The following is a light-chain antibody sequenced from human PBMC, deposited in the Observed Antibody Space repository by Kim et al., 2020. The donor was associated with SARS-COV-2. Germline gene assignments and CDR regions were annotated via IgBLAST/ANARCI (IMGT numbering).Light chain of an antibody. J-gene: IGKJ1*01. CDR1: QGISSA. CDR3: QQFYTYPRT. Sequence: DILLTQSPPFLSASVGDRVTITCRASQGISSALAWYQQKPGKAPQLLIHAASALQRGVPSRFSGSGSGTGFTLTISSLQPEDFATYSCQQFYTYPRTFGQGTKVDIK. CDR2: AAS. V-gene: IGKV1-9*01.